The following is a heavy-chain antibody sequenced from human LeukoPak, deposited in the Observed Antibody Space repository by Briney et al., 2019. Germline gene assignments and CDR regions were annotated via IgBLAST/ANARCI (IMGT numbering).Heavy chain of an antibody. V-gene: IGHV3-66*01. J-gene: IGHJ4*02. Sequence: GGSLGLSCAACGFTVSANYMSWVRQAPGKGLEWVSVIYSGGSTYYADSVKDRFTISRDNSKNTVYLQTNSLRAEDTAVYYCARVPGMAAADCWGQGTLVTVSS. CDR2: IYSGGST. CDR1: GFTVSANY. D-gene: IGHD6-13*01. CDR3: ARVPGMAAADC.